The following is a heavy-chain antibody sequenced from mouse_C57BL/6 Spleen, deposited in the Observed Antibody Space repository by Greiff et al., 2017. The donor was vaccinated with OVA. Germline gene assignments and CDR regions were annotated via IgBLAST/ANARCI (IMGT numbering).Heavy chain of an antibody. CDR1: GYSITSGYY. Sequence: VQLQQSGPGLVKPSQSLSLTCSVTGYSITSGYYWNWIRQFPGNKLEWMGYISYDGSNNYNPSLKNRISITRDTSKNQFFLKLNSVTTEDTATYYCARWDYGSSYGAMDYWGQGTSVTVSS. V-gene: IGHV3-6*01. D-gene: IGHD1-1*01. J-gene: IGHJ4*01. CDR3: ARWDYGSSYGAMDY. CDR2: ISYDGSN.